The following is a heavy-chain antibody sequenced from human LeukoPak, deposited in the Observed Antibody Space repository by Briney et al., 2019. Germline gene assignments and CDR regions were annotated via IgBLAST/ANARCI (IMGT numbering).Heavy chain of an antibody. Sequence: ASVKVSCKASGGTFSSYAISWVRQAPGQGLEWMGIINPSGGSTSYAQKFQGRVTTTRDTSTSTVYTELSSLRSEDTAVYYCARDLTFYDFWSGNTYYYYGMDVWGQGTTVTVSS. CDR1: GGTFSSYA. CDR3: ARDLTFYDFWSGNTYYYYGMDV. D-gene: IGHD3-3*01. J-gene: IGHJ6*02. CDR2: INPSGGST. V-gene: IGHV1-46*01.